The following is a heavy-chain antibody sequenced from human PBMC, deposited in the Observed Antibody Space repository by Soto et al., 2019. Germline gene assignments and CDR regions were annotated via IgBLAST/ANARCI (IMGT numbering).Heavy chain of an antibody. D-gene: IGHD1-26*01. CDR3: AREPSSTTTTNYGMDV. V-gene: IGHV3-33*01. CDR2: IWYDGSNK. J-gene: IGHJ6*02. CDR1: GFTFSSYG. Sequence: QVQLVESGGGVVQSGRSLRLSCAASGFTFSSYGMHWVRQAPGKGLEWVAVIWYDGSNKYYADSVKGRFTISRDNSKNTLYLQMNSLRAEDTAVYYCAREPSSTTTTNYGMDVWGQGTTVTVSS.